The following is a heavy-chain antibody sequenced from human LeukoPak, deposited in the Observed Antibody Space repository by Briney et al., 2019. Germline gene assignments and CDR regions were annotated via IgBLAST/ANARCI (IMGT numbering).Heavy chain of an antibody. CDR1: GGSISSSSYY. V-gene: IGHV4-39*07. J-gene: IGHJ4*02. CDR2: IYYSGST. CDR3: ARDRLATVTALDS. D-gene: IGHD4-17*01. Sequence: KPSETLSLICTVSGGSISSSSYYWGWIRQPPGKGLEWIGSIYYSGSTYYNPSLKSRATISVDTSNNQFSLKLNSVTAADTAVYYCARDRLATVTALDSWGQGTLVTVSS.